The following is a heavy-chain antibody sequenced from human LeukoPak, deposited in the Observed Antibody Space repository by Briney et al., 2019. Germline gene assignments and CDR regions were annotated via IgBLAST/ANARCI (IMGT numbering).Heavy chain of an antibody. D-gene: IGHD3-10*01. CDR1: GFTFSSYS. J-gene: IGHJ6*02. V-gene: IGHV3-21*01. Sequence: PGGSLSLSCAASGFTFSSYSMNWVRQAPGKGLEWVSSISSSSSYIYYADSVKGRFTISRDNAKNSLYLQMNSLRAEDTAVYYCASSPYGSGKSVVWGQGTTVTVSS. CDR3: ASSPYGSGKSVV. CDR2: ISSSSSYI.